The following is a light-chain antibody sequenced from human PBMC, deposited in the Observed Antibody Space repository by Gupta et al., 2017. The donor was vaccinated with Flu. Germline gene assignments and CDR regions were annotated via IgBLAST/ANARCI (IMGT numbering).Light chain of an antibody. Sequence: EIVLTQSPGTLSLSPGERLTLSCRASQSVASTYLAWYQQKPGQAPRLLVYGASSRATGIPDRFSGSGSGTHFTLSISRLEPEDFAVYYCQQYGASPLTFGGGTKVQIK. CDR3: QQYGASPLT. J-gene: IGKJ4*01. V-gene: IGKV3-20*01. CDR2: GAS. CDR1: QSVASTY.